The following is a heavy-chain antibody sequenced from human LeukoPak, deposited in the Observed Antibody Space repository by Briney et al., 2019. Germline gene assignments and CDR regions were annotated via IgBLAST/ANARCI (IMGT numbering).Heavy chain of an antibody. J-gene: IGHJ4*02. Sequence: TTSQTLSLTCTVSGGSISSGSYYWSWIRQPAGKGLEWIGRIYTSGSTNYNPSLKSRVTISVDTSKNQFSLKLNSVTAADTAVYYCARGGQSPNDFWGQGTLVTVSS. CDR3: ARGGQSPNDF. CDR2: IYTSGST. V-gene: IGHV4-61*02. CDR1: GGSISSGSYY.